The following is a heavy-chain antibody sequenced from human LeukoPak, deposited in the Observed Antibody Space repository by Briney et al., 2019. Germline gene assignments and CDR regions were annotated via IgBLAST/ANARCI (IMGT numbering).Heavy chain of an antibody. CDR3: ARAYDILPYNYFDY. J-gene: IGHJ4*02. CDR2: IKQDGSEK. V-gene: IGHV3-7*04. CDR1: GFTFSSYW. Sequence: GGSLRPSCAASGFTFSSYWMSWVRQAPGKGLEWVANIKQDGSEKYYVDSVKGRFTISRDNAKNSLYLQMNSLRAEDTAVYYCARAYDILPYNYFDYWGQGTLVTVSS. D-gene: IGHD3-9*01.